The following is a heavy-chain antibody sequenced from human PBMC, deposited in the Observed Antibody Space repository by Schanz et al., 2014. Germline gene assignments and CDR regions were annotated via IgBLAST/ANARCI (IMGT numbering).Heavy chain of an antibody. CDR1: GYIFINSG. Sequence: QIQLVQSGPEVKKPGATVKVSCKASGYIFINSGISWVRQAPGQGLEWMGWISAYNGNTKYPQKLQGRVTMTTDTSTSTAYMELRSLRADDTAVYYCARDAADFYDICTEEDYWGQGTLVTVSS. D-gene: IGHD3-9*01. CDR2: ISAYNGNT. V-gene: IGHV1-18*01. CDR3: ARDAADFYDICTEEDY. J-gene: IGHJ4*02.